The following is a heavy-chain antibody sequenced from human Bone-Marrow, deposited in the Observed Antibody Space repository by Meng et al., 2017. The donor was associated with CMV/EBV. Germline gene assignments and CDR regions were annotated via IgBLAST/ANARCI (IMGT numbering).Heavy chain of an antibody. D-gene: IGHD2-21*01. Sequence: GESLKISCVVSGFTVSSNYMSWVRQAPGKGLEWVSVIYSGGSTYYADSVKGRFTISRDNSKNTLYLQMNSLRAEDTAVYYCARDRRYSGLEYFDNWGQGTRVTGSS. J-gene: IGHJ4*02. CDR1: GFTVSSNY. V-gene: IGHV3-66*02. CDR3: ARDRRYSGLEYFDN. CDR2: IYSGGST.